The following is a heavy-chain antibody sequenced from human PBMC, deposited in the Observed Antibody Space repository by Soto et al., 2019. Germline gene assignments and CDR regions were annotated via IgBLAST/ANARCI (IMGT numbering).Heavy chain of an antibody. CDR1: GFTFSSYA. CDR2: ISGSGGST. Sequence: PGGSLRLSCAASGFTFSSYAMSWVRQAPGKGLEWVSAISGSGGSTYYADSVKGRFTISRDNSKNTLYLRMNSLRAEDTAVYYCANWGSAPALPKRWYYYGMDVWGQGTTVTVSS. J-gene: IGHJ6*02. V-gene: IGHV3-23*01. CDR3: ANWGSAPALPKRWYYYGMDV. D-gene: IGHD3-16*01.